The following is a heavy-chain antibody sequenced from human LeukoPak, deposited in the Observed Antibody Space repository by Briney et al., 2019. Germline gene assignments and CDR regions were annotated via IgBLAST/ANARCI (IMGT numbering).Heavy chain of an antibody. CDR1: GFTFSSYW. V-gene: IGHV3-7*01. CDR2: IKQDGSEK. D-gene: IGHD6-19*01. Sequence: GGSLRLSCAASGFTFSSYWMSWVRQAPGKGLEWVANIKQDGSEKYYVDSVKGRFTISRDNAKNSLYLQMNSLRAKDTAVYYCARASSGWSSLTFDYWGQGTLVTVSS. J-gene: IGHJ4*02. CDR3: ARASSGWSSLTFDY.